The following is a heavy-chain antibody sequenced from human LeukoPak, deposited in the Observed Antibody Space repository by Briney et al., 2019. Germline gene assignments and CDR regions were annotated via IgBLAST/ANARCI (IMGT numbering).Heavy chain of an antibody. V-gene: IGHV3-9*01. CDR2: ISWNSGSI. Sequence: GGSLRLSCAASGFTFDDYAMHWVRQAPGKGLEWVSGISWNSGSIGCADSVKGRFTISRDNAKNSLYLQMNSLRAEDTALYYCAKVIGRGVYWGQGTLVTVSS. CDR1: GFTFDDYA. J-gene: IGHJ4*02. CDR3: AKVIGRGVY.